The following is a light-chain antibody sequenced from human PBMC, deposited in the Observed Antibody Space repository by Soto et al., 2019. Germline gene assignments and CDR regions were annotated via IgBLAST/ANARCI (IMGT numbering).Light chain of an antibody. Sequence: DIQMTQSPSILSASVGDRVTITCRASQSIRSWLAWYQQKPGKAPKLLIYDAYSLESGVPSRFSGRRSGTEFTLTIAGLQPEDFATYYCQQYESYSPLTFGGGX. CDR1: QSIRSW. CDR3: QQYESYSPLT. V-gene: IGKV1-5*01. CDR2: DAY. J-gene: IGKJ4*01.